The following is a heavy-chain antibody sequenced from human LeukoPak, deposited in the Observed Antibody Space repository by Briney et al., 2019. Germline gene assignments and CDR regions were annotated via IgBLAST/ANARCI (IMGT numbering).Heavy chain of an antibody. V-gene: IGHV3-48*03. CDR2: SSPSGLTT. CDR1: GFTFSQFE. CDR3: AREGDVYNWNDGYYFDH. D-gene: IGHD1-1*01. Sequence: GGSLRLSCVASGFTFSQFEMTWVRQAPGKGLEWISYSSPSGLTTYYANSVRGRFTISRDNAKNALYLQMDGLTVDDTALYYCAREGDVYNWNDGYYFDHWGQGILVTVSA. J-gene: IGHJ4*02.